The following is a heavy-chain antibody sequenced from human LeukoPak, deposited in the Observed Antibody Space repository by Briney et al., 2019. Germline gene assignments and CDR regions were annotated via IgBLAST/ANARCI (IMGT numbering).Heavy chain of an antibody. D-gene: IGHD4-23*01. CDR2: VYHSGST. J-gene: IGHJ4*02. CDR3: ARNGGNSDFDY. Sequence: SETLSLTCTVSGGSIMSYYWSWIRQPPGKGLEWIGYVYHSGSTNYNPSLKSRVTMLLDKSKNQFSLKLSSVTAADTAVYYCARNGGNSDFDYWGQGTLVTVSS. V-gene: IGHV4-59*12. CDR1: GGSIMSYY.